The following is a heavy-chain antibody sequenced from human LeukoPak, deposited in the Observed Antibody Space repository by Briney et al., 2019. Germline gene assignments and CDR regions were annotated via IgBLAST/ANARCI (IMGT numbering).Heavy chain of an antibody. V-gene: IGHV3-15*01. CDR2: IKTKTDGGTT. Sequence: GGSLRLSCAASGFTFSNAWMSWVRQAPGKGLEWVGRIKTKTDGGTTDYAAPVKGRFTISRDDSDDTLYLQMNSLKTEDTAVYYCTTRLGYCSYTSCPTFDYWGQGTLVTVSS. CDR1: GFTFSNAW. CDR3: TTRLGYCSYTSCPTFDY. D-gene: IGHD2-2*01. J-gene: IGHJ4*02.